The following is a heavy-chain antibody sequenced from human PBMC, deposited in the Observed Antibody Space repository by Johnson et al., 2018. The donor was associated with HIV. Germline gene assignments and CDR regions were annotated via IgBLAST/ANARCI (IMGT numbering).Heavy chain of an antibody. CDR1: GFTFDDYA. J-gene: IGHJ3*02. CDR2: IGTAGDT. D-gene: IGHD1-26*01. Sequence: VQLMESGGAVVQPGGSLRLSCAASGFTFDDYAMHWVRQAPGNGLEWVSAIGTAGDTYYPGSVKGRFTISRENAKNSLYLQMNSLRAGDTAVYYCARGPLIVGASHAFDIWGQGTMVTVSS. V-gene: IGHV3-13*01. CDR3: ARGPLIVGASHAFDI.